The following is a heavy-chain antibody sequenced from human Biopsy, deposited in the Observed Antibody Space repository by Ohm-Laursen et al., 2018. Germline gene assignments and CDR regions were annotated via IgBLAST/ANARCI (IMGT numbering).Heavy chain of an antibody. D-gene: IGHD3-10*01. CDR2: ISGYNGNT. CDR3: ARDRHHAAGSYAGMDV. J-gene: IGHJ6*02. V-gene: IGHV1-18*01. CDR1: GYMFYSYG. Sequence: ASVKVSCKASGYMFYSYGVNWVRLAPGQGPEWMGWISGYNGNTNYPQSLQGRVTLTTDASSSTAYMELRGLRSDGTAVYYCARDRHHAAGSYAGMDVWGQGTTVTVSS.